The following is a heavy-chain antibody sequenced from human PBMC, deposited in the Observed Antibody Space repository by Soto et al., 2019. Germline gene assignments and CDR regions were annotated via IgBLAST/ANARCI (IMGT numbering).Heavy chain of an antibody. CDR2: ISAYNGNT. D-gene: IGHD1-26*01. Sequence: ASVKVSCKASGYTITSYGITWVRQAPGQGLEWMGWISAYNGNTXYXXXXXXXVTITTDPSRSTAYMELRSLRSDDTAVYYCAREVGAMDAFDIWGQGTMVTVSS. J-gene: IGHJ3*02. CDR3: AREVGAMDAFDI. CDR1: GYTITSYG. V-gene: IGHV1-18*04.